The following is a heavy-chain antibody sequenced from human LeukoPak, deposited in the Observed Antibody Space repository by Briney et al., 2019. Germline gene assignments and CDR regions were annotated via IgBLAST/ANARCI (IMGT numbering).Heavy chain of an antibody. J-gene: IGHJ4*02. CDR1: GYTFISYA. V-gene: IGHV7-4-1*02. CDR2: INTETGNP. CDR3: AIGGYYGGSGTYGFFDY. D-gene: IGHD3-10*01. Sequence: ASVKVSCKASGYTFISYAMNWVRQAPGQGLEWMGWINTETGNPTYAQGFTGQFVFSVDTSVNTAYLQISSLRTEDTAVYYCAIGGYYGGSGTYGFFDYWGQGSLVTVSS.